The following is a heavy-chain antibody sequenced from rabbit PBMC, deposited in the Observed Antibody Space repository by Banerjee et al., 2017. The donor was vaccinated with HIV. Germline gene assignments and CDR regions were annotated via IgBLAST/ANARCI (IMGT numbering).Heavy chain of an antibody. V-gene: IGHV1S47*01. CDR1: GFDFSSST. CDR3: ARDLAGVIGWNFNS. J-gene: IGHJ4*01. CDR2: IDTGDGTT. Sequence: QEHLEESGGDLVKPEGSLILTCKASGFDFSSSTMCWVRQAPGKGLEWIASIDTGDGTTYYASWVNGRFTISRDNAQNTVDLQMNSLTAADTATYFCARDLAGVIGWNFNSWGPGTLVTVS. D-gene: IGHD4-1*01.